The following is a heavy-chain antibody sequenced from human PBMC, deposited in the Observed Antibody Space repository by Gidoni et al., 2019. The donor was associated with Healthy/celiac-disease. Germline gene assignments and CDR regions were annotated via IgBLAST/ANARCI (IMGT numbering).Heavy chain of an antibody. CDR2: IYSGGRT. Sequence: EVQLVETGGGLIQPGGSLRLSCAASGFTVSSNYMSWVRQAPGKGLEWVSVIYSGGRTYYADSVKGRFTISRDNSKNTLYLQMNSLRAEDTAVYYCARDRGGIRYFDYWGQGTLVTVSS. V-gene: IGHV3-53*02. CDR3: ARDRGGIRYFDY. J-gene: IGHJ4*02. CDR1: GFTVSSNY. D-gene: IGHD3-10*01.